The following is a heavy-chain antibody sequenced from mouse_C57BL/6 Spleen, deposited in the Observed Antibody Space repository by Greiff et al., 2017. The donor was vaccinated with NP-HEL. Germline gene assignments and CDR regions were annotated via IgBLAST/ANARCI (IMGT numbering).Heavy chain of an antibody. CDR2: ISDGGSYT. D-gene: IGHD2-2*01. CDR3: ARMVTTTGFAY. V-gene: IGHV5-4*03. CDR1: GFTFSSYA. J-gene: IGHJ3*01. Sequence: DVKLVESGGGLVKPGGSLKLSCAASGFTFSSYAMSWVRQTPEKRLEWVATISDGGSYTYYPDNVKGRFTISRDNAKNNLYLQMSHLKSEDTARYYCARMVTTTGFAYWGQGTLVTVSA.